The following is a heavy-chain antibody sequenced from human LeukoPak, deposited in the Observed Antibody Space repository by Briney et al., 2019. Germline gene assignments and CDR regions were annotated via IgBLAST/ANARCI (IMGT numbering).Heavy chain of an antibody. V-gene: IGHV3-11*04. CDR1: GFTFSDYY. J-gene: IGHJ4*02. CDR2: ISSSGGSI. Sequence: GGSLRLSCAASGFTFSDYYMSWIRQAPGKGLEWVSYISSSGGSIYYADSVKGRFTISRDNAKNLLYLQMNSLSAEDTAVYYCARASQWLPTDYWGQGTLVTVSS. CDR3: ARASQWLPTDY. D-gene: IGHD6-19*01.